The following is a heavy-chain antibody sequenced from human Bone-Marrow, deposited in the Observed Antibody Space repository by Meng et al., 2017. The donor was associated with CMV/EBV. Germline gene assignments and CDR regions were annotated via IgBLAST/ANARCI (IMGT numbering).Heavy chain of an antibody. V-gene: IGHV1-69*05. J-gene: IGHJ4*02. CDR2: IIPIFGTA. CDR1: GGTFSSYA. D-gene: IGHD5-24*01. Sequence: SVKVSCKASGGTFSSYAISWVRQAPGQGLEWMGGIIPIFGTANYAQKFQGRVTITTDESTSTAYMELSSLRSEDTAVYYCARDLHERWLQLEAVLYYWGQGALVNVAS. CDR3: ARDLHERWLQLEAVLYY.